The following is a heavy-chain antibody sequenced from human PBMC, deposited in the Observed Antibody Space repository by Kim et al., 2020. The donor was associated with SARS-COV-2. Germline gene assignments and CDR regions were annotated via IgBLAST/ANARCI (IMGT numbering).Heavy chain of an antibody. CDR3: VRENDWAFEI. D-gene: IGHD2-21*01. J-gene: IGHJ3*02. Sequence: ADTVRGRFTISRDNAKNSLFLQKNGLRAEDTAVYYCVRENDWAFEIWGQGTVVTVSS. V-gene: IGHV3-11*06.